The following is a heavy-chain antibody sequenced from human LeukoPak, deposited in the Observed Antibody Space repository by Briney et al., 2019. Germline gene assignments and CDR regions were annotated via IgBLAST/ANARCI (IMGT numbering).Heavy chain of an antibody. CDR1: GGSFSGYY. CDR3: ARGGMVRGVIITRYYYYMDV. D-gene: IGHD3-10*01. V-gene: IGHV4-34*01. CDR2: INHSGST. Sequence: SETLSLTCAVYGGSFSGYYWSWIRQPPGKGLGWIGEINHSGSTNYNPSLKSRVTISVDTSKNQFSLKLSSVTAADTAVYYCARGGMVRGVIITRYYYYMDVWGKGTTVTISS. J-gene: IGHJ6*03.